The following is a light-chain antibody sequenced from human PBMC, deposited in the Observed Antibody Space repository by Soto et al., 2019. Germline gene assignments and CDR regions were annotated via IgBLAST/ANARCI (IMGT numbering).Light chain of an antibody. CDR2: GAS. CDR1: QRVSSN. J-gene: IGKJ2*01. V-gene: IGKV3-15*01. Sequence: EIGMTQSPATLSVSPGERATLSCRASQRVSSNLAWYQQKPGQAPRLLIYGASTRATGIPARFSGSGSGTEFTLTISSLQSEDFAVYYCQQYNNWPPGNTFGQGTKLEIK. CDR3: QQYNNWPPGNT.